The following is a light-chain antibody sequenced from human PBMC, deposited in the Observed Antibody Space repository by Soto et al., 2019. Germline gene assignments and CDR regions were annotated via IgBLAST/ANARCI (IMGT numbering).Light chain of an antibody. CDR3: LQDHNYPLT. Sequence: AIQMAQSPSSLSASVGDRVTITCRASQGIGNDVGWFQQKPGKAPKLLIYAAATLQTGVPSRFSGSRSGTXXXLTIXSLQPEDFATYYCLQDHNYPLTFGGGTKVDIK. J-gene: IGKJ4*01. CDR1: QGIGND. CDR2: AAA. V-gene: IGKV1-6*02.